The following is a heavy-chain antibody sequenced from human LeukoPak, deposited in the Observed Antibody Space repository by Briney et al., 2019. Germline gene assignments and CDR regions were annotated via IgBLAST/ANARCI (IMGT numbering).Heavy chain of an antibody. D-gene: IGHD6-13*01. J-gene: IGHJ4*02. CDR2: INPSGGST. CDR1: GYTFTSYY. V-gene: IGHV1-46*01. Sequence: ASVKVSCKASGYTFTSYYMHWVRQAPGQGLEWMGIINPSGGSTSYSQKFQGRGTMTRDTPTSTVYMELSSRRSEDTAVYYCARVHTAGTKPSPNRDADYWGQGTLVTVSS. CDR3: ARVHTAGTKPSPNRDADY.